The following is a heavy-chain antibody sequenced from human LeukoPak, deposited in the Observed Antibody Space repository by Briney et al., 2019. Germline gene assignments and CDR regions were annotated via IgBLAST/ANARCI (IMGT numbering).Heavy chain of an antibody. D-gene: IGHD6-6*01. Sequence: GGSLRLSCAASGFTFSSYAMSWVRQAPGKGLEWVSVIYSGGSTYYADSVKGRFTISRDNSKNTLYLQMNSLRAEDTAVYYCARRSSIASRLFDYWGQGTLVTVSS. J-gene: IGHJ4*02. CDR2: IYSGGST. CDR1: GFTFSSYA. CDR3: ARRSSIASRLFDY. V-gene: IGHV3-66*04.